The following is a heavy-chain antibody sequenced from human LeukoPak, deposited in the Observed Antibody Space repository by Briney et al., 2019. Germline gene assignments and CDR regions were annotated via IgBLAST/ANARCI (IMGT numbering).Heavy chain of an antibody. V-gene: IGHV4-59*12. CDR3: ARLVRFLEEGYYFDY. J-gene: IGHJ4*02. D-gene: IGHD3-3*01. CDR1: GGSISSYY. CDR2: IYYSGST. Sequence: SETLSLTCTVSGGSISSYYWSWIRQPPGKGLEWIGYIYYSGSTNYNPSLKSRVTISVDTSKNQFSLKLSSVTAADTAVYYCARLVRFLEEGYYFDYWGQGTLVTVSS.